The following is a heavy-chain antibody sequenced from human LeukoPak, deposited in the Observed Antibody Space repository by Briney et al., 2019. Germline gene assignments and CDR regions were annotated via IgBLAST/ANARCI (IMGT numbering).Heavy chain of an antibody. CDR3: AKSHSSSSSFDAFDI. CDR1: GFTFSSYA. D-gene: IGHD6-6*01. Sequence: GGFLRLSCAASGFTFSSYAMSWVRQAPGKGLEWVSAISGSGGSTYYADSVKGRFTISRDNSKNTLYLQMNSLRAEDTAVYYCAKSHSSSSSFDAFDIWGQGTMVTVSS. CDR2: ISGSGGST. V-gene: IGHV3-23*01. J-gene: IGHJ3*02.